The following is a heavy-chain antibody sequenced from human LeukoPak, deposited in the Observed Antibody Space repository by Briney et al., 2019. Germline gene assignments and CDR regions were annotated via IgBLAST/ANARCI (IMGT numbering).Heavy chain of an antibody. J-gene: IGHJ4*02. Sequence: PGGSLRLSCAASGVNFSSYAMNWVRQAPGKGLEWVSGISGGGDSTYYGDSVKGRFTISRDNSKNTLSLQMNSLRAEDTAVYYCAKDYSSGWYDYWGQGTLVTVSS. CDR3: AKDYSSGWYDY. D-gene: IGHD6-19*01. CDR1: GVNFSSYA. CDR2: ISGGGDST. V-gene: IGHV3-23*01.